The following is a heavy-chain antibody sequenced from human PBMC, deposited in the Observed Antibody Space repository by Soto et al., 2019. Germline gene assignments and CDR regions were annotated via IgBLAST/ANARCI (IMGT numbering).Heavy chain of an antibody. CDR2: IYYSGST. CDR3: ARGREAYKWNDAGY. D-gene: IGHD1-1*01. V-gene: IGHV4-59*01. J-gene: IGHJ4*02. CDR1: GGSISPYY. Sequence: SETLSLTCIVSGGSISPYYWSWLRQPPAKGLERIGHIYYSGSTNYNPSLKSRVTISEDTSKNQFSLRLSSVTAADTAVYYCARGREAYKWNDAGYWGQGTLVTVAS.